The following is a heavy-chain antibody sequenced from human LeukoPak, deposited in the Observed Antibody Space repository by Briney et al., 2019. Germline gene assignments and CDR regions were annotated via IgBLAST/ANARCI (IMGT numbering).Heavy chain of an antibody. CDR1: GGSISSYY. J-gene: IGHJ4*02. CDR3: ARLGVQLVNY. V-gene: IGHV4-59*01. CDR2: IYYSGST. D-gene: IGHD6-13*01. Sequence: SETLSLTCTVSGGSISSYYWSWIRQPPGKGLEWIGYIYYSGSTNYNPSLKSRVTISVDASKNQFSLKLSSVTAADTAVYYCARLGVQLVNYWGQGTLVTVSS.